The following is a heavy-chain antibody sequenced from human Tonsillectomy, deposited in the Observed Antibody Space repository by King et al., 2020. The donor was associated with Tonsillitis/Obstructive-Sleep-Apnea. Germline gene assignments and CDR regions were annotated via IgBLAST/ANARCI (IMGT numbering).Heavy chain of an antibody. CDR2: INQSGST. CDR1: GGSFSDYY. J-gene: IGHJ1*01. D-gene: IGHD4-17*01. Sequence: VQLQQWGAGLLKPSETLSLTCTVYGGSFSDYYWSWIRQPPGKGLEWVGEINQSGSTNYNPSLKSRVTISVDTSKNQFSLNLSSVTAADTAVYYCVRASNGDRLRPFQSWGQGTLVSVSS. V-gene: IGHV4-34*01. CDR3: VRASNGDRLRPFQS.